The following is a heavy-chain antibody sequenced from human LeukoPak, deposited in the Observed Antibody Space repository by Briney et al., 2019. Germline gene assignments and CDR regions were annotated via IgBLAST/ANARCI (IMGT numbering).Heavy chain of an antibody. J-gene: IGHJ5*02. V-gene: IGHV4-39*01. Sequence: PSETLSLTCSVSGGSITTTGYYWGWLRQTPGKGLEWIGNIQNSVTNFYNPSRRRRFTMYVDTSKNQVSLNLYSVTAADTAVYYCALLIGYCSVYSCPGWGSWGQGTLVTVSS. CDR1: GGSITTTGYY. CDR3: ALLIGYCSVYSCPGWGS. CDR2: IQNSVTN. D-gene: IGHD2-15*01.